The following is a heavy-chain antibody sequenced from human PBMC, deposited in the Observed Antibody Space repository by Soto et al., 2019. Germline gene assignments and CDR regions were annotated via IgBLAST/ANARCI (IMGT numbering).Heavy chain of an antibody. J-gene: IGHJ4*02. CDR2: INPSGGST. CDR1: GGTFTSYY. V-gene: IGHV1-46*01. CDR3: ARSAESKYYYDSSGYYTTPFDY. D-gene: IGHD3-22*01. Sequence: ASVKVSCKASGGTFTSYYMHWVRQAPGQGLEWMGIINPSGGSTSYAQKFQGRVTMTRDTSTSTVYMELSSLRSEDMAVYYCARSAESKYYYDSSGYYTTPFDYWGQGTLVTVSS.